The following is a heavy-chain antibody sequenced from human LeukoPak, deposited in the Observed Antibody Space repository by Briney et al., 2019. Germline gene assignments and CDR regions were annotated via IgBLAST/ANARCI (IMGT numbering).Heavy chain of an antibody. D-gene: IGHD3-10*01. CDR3: ARYLGVRGVREFDY. J-gene: IGHJ4*02. CDR1: GGSISSGSYY. CDR2: IYTSGST. V-gene: IGHV4-61*02. Sequence: TLSLTCTVSGGSISSGSYYWSWIRQPAGKGLEWIGRIYTSGSTNYNPSLKSRVTISVDTSKNQFSLKLSSVTAADTAVYYCARYLGVRGVREFDYWGQGTLVTVSS.